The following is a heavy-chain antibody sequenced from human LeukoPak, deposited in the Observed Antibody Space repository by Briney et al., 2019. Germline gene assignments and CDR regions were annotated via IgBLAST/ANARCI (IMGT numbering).Heavy chain of an antibody. D-gene: IGHD3-3*01. J-gene: IGHJ6*03. CDR3: ARDGTFGVVRYYYYYMDV. V-gene: IGHV1-46*01. CDR2: INPSGGST. CDR1: GYTFTSYA. Sequence: GASVKVSCKASGYTFTSYAMNWVRQAPGQGLEWMGIINPSGGSTSYAQKFQGRVTMTRDMSTSTVYMELSSLRSEDTAVYYCARDGTFGVVRYYYYYMDVWGKGTTVTVSS.